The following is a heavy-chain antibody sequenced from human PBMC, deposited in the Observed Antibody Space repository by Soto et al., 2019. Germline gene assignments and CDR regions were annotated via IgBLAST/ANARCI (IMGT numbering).Heavy chain of an antibody. Sequence: EVQLLESGGGLVQPGGSLRLSCAASGFTFSNYAMTWVRQAAGKGLEWVSSISGPGGSTYYADSVQGRFTVSRDNYKNTLFLQINSLRSEDTALYYCARDERIAVAGTDTWGQRILVTVTS. V-gene: IGHV3-23*01. D-gene: IGHD6-19*01. CDR2: ISGPGGST. CDR3: ARDERIAVAGTDT. J-gene: IGHJ5*02. CDR1: GFTFSNYA.